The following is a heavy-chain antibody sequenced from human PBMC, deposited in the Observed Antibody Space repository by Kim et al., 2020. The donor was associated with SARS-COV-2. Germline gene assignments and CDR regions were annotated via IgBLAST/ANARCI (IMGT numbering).Heavy chain of an antibody. Sequence: KYQGRVTRTRDTSTSTVYMELSSLRSEDTAVYYCARGYSSGWYWFDYWGQGTLVTVSS. D-gene: IGHD6-19*01. V-gene: IGHV1-46*01. CDR3: ARGYSSGWYWFDY. J-gene: IGHJ4*02.